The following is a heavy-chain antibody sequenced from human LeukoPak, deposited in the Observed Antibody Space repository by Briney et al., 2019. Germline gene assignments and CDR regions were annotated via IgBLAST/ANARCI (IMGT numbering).Heavy chain of an antibody. CDR1: GFTFSTYG. Sequence: GGSLRLSCETSGFTFSTYGMHWVRQAPGKGLEWVAFIRSDGSDKYYADSVKGRFIISRDNSKNTLYLQMNSLRAEDTAVYHCAKDSRNLPFDYWGQGTLVTVSS. D-gene: IGHD1-14*01. CDR3: AKDSRNLPFDY. V-gene: IGHV3-30*02. CDR2: IRSDGSDK. J-gene: IGHJ4*02.